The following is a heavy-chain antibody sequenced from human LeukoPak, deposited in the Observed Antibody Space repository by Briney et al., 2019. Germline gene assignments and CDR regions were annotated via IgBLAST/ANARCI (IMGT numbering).Heavy chain of an antibody. D-gene: IGHD3-22*01. J-gene: IGHJ3*02. V-gene: IGHV3-11*01. Sequence: GGSLRLSCAASGFTFSDYYMSWIRQAPGKGLEWVSYTSSSGSTIYYADSVKGRFTISRDNAKNSLYLQMNSLRAEDTAVYYCARADYYDSSGYSPGAFDIWGQGTMVTVSS. CDR2: TSSSGSTI. CDR3: ARADYYDSSGYSPGAFDI. CDR1: GFTFSDYY.